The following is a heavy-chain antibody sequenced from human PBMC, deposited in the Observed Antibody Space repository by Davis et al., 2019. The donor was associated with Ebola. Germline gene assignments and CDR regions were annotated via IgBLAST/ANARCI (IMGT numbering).Heavy chain of an antibody. CDR2: IDPDGSRV. Sequence: PGGSLRLSCAASGFTFRSYYMHWARQVSGKGLVWVSGIDPDGSRVSYADSVKGRFTISRDNAKDTVYLQMNSLRAEDTAEYYCATLSYGMDVWGQGTTVTVSS. CDR1: GFTFRSYY. J-gene: IGHJ6*02. CDR3: ATLSYGMDV. V-gene: IGHV3-74*01.